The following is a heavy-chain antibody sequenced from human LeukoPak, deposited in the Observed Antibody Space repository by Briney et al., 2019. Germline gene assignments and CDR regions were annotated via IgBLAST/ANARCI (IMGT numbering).Heavy chain of an antibody. Sequence: SETLSLTCTVSGGSISSTTYYWAWIRQPPGKGLEWIGSIYYSGTTYYNPSLKSRVSISVDTSKNQFSLKLSSVTAADTAVYYCARGIAAAGKVIDYWGQGTLVTVSS. CDR3: ARGIAAAGKVIDY. CDR1: GGSISSTTYY. CDR2: IYYSGTT. V-gene: IGHV4-39*07. J-gene: IGHJ4*02. D-gene: IGHD6-13*01.